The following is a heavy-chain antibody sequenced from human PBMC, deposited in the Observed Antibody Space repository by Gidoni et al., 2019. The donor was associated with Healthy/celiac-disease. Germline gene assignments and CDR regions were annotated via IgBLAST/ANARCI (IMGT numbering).Heavy chain of an antibody. CDR1: GGSISSYY. V-gene: IGHV4-59*01. D-gene: IGHD6-19*01. J-gene: IGHJ4*02. CDR3: ARRFGIAVNYYFDY. CDR2: IYYSGST. Sequence: QVQLQESGPGLVKPSETLSLTCPVSGGSISSYYWSWIRQPPGKGLEWIGYIYYSGSTNYNPSLKSRVTISVDTSKNQFSLKLSSVTAADTAVYYCARRFGIAVNYYFDYWGQGTLVTVSS.